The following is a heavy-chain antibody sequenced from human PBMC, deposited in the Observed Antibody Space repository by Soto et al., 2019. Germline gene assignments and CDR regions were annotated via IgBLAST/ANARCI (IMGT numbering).Heavy chain of an antibody. D-gene: IGHD3-22*01. CDR2: ISGSGGST. CDR3: AKDLKSYDSSGYYHYYFDY. Sequence: GGSLRLSCAASGFTFSSYAMSWVRQAPGKGLEWVSAISGSGGSTYYADSVKGRFTISRDNSKNTLYLQMNSLRAEDTAVYYCAKDLKSYDSSGYYHYYFDYWGQGTLVTVSS. CDR1: GFTFSSYA. J-gene: IGHJ4*02. V-gene: IGHV3-23*01.